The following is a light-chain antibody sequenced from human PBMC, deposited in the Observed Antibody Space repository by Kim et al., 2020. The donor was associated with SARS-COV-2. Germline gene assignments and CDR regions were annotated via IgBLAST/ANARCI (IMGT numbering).Light chain of an antibody. CDR3: LLYYGGAWV. CDR2: STT. Sequence: PGGTVTLTCASNTGAVTSGYYPIWFQQKPGQPPRALIYSTTYKHSWTPVRFSGSLLGGKAALTLSNVQPEDEAEYYCLLYYGGAWVFGGGTKVTVL. CDR1: TGAVTSGYY. V-gene: IGLV7-43*01. J-gene: IGLJ3*02.